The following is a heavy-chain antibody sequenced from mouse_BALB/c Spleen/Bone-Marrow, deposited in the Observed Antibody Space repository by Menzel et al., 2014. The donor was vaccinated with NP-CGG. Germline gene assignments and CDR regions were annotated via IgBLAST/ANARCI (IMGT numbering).Heavy chain of an antibody. J-gene: IGHJ2*01. D-gene: IGHD2-1*01. CDR3: ARRRVYGNYIYFDY. V-gene: IGHV1-14*01. CDR2: INPYNDGT. Sequence: EVQLQQSGPELVKPGASVKMSCKASGCTFTSYVMHWVKQKPGQGLEWIGYINPYNDGTKYNEKFKGKATLTSDKSSSTAYMELSSLTSEDSAVYYCARRRVYGNYIYFDYWGQGTTLTVSS. CDR1: GCTFTSYV.